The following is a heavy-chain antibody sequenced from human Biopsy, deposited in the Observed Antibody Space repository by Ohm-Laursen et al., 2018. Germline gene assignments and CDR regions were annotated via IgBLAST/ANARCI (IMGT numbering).Heavy chain of an antibody. D-gene: IGHD5-12*01. Sequence: SQTLSLTCVVSGGSVNSDTSCWSWIRHHPGKGLEWIGNIFYSANTYYNPSLKSRVTISVDTSKNQFSLKLSSVTAADTAVYYCARLGSGDYFPTFFDFWGQGALVTVSS. CDR3: ARLGSGDYFPTFFDF. CDR1: GGSVNSDTSC. V-gene: IGHV4-31*11. CDR2: IFYSANT. J-gene: IGHJ4*02.